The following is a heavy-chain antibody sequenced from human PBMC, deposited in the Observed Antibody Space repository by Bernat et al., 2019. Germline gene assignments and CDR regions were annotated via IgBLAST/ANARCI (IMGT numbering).Heavy chain of an antibody. CDR2: ISSSSTI. CDR1: GFTFSDYY. V-gene: IGHV3-69-1*01. Sequence: EVQLVESGGGLVKPGGSLRLSCAASGFTFSDYYMNWVRQAPGKGLEWVSSISSSSTIYYADSVKGQFTISRDNAKNSLYLQMNSLRAEDTAVYYCATTAGTRLDYWGQGTLVTVSS. D-gene: IGHD1-14*01. J-gene: IGHJ4*02. CDR3: ATTAGTRLDY.